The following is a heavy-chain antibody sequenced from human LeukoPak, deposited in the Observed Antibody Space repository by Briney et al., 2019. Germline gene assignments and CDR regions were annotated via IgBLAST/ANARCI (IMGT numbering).Heavy chain of an antibody. J-gene: IGHJ6*02. CDR3: ARDQAYCSSTSCYRRWSGSYYGMGV. D-gene: IGHD2-2*01. Sequence: SETLSLTCAVYGGSFSGYYWSWIRQPPGKGLEWIGEINHSGSTNYNPSLKSRVTISVDTSKNQFSLKLSSVTAADTAVYYCARDQAYCSSTSCYRRWSGSYYGMGVWGQGTTVTVSS. V-gene: IGHV4-34*01. CDR2: INHSGST. CDR1: GGSFSGYY.